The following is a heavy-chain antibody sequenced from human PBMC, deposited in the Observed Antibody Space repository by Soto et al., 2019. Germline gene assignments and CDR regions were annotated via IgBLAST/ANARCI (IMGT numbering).Heavy chain of an antibody. J-gene: IGHJ4*02. CDR3: ARVGASYSGLFYFDY. D-gene: IGHD3-22*01. Sequence: PGGSLRLSCAASGFTFSVYSMNWFRQAPGKGLEWISYLRHDNSWTQYADSVKGRFTISRDNAKNSVSLQMDSLRAEDTAVYYCARVGASYSGLFYFDYWGQGTLVTVSS. CDR1: GFTFSVYS. V-gene: IGHV3-48*01. CDR2: LRHDNSWT.